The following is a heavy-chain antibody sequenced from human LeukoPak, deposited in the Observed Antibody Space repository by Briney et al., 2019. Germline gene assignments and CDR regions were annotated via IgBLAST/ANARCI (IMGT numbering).Heavy chain of an antibody. CDR2: ISAYNGNT. Sequence: ASVKVSCKASGYTFTSYGISWVRQAPGQGLEGMGWISAYNGNTNYAQKLQGRVTMTTDTSTSTAYMELRSLRSDDTAVYYCARGTDYDFWSGYYKFGYWFDPWGQGTLVTVSS. CDR3: ARGTDYDFWSGYYKFGYWFDP. J-gene: IGHJ5*02. D-gene: IGHD3-3*01. V-gene: IGHV1-18*01. CDR1: GYTFTSYG.